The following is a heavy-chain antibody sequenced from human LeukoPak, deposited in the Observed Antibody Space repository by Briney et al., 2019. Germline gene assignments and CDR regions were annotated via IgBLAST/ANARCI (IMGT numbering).Heavy chain of an antibody. CDR3: AKTGKQPARYSSGRFFDY. CDR1: GFTFSSYG. V-gene: IGHV3-30*18. Sequence: GRSLRLSCAASGFTFSSYGMHWVRQAPGKGLEWVAVISYDGSNKYYADSVKGRFTISRDNSKNTLYLQMNSLRAEDTAVYYCAKTGKQPARYSSGRFFDYWGQGTLVTVSS. CDR2: ISYDGSNK. D-gene: IGHD6-19*01. J-gene: IGHJ4*02.